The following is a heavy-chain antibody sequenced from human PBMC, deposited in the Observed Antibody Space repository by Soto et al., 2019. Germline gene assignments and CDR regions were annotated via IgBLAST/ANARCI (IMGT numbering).Heavy chain of an antibody. D-gene: IGHD6-19*01. J-gene: IGHJ3*02. Sequence: GESLKISCAASGFTFDDYGMSWVRQAPGKGLEWVSGINWNGGSTGYADSVKGRFTISRDNAKNSLYLQMNSLRAEDTVLYHCARSGSGWSDAFDIWGQGTMVTVSS. CDR3: ARSGSGWSDAFDI. CDR2: INWNGGST. CDR1: GFTFDDYG. V-gene: IGHV3-20*01.